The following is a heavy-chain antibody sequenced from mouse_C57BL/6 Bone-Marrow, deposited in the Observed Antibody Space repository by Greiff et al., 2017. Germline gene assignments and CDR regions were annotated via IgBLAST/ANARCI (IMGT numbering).Heavy chain of an antibody. V-gene: IGHV1-69*01. D-gene: IGHD2-12*01. CDR1: GYTFTSYW. CDR2: LDPSDSYT. Sequence: QVQLQQPGAELVMPGASVKLSCKASGYTFTSYWMHWVKQRPGQGLEWIGELDPSDSYTNYNQKFKGKSTLTVDKSSSTAYMQLSSLTSEDSAVYYCASHDDGYYYAMDYWGQGTSVTVSS. J-gene: IGHJ4*01. CDR3: ASHDDGYYYAMDY.